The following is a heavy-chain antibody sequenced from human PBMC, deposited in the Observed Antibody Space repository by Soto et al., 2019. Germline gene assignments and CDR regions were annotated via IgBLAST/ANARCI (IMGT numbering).Heavy chain of an antibody. V-gene: IGHV4-39*01. Sequence: QLQLQESGPGLVKPSETLSLTCTVSGGSISSGSFYWGWIRQPPGKGLEWIGSIYYTRNTYYNPSLKSRGTISVDSSKNQFSLNLSSVTAADTAVYYCARHWEQWLGYIDYWGQGTMVAVSS. J-gene: IGHJ4*02. CDR1: GGSISSGSFY. CDR2: IYYTRNT. D-gene: IGHD6-19*01. CDR3: ARHWEQWLGYIDY.